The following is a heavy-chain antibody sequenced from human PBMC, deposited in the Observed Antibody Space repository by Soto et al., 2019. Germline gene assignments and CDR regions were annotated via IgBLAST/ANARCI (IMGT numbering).Heavy chain of an antibody. CDR1: GFTFSRCS. J-gene: IGHJ6*02. V-gene: IGHV3-48*02. CDR3: ARAAPYGGMDV. CDR2: ISSSSSTI. D-gene: IGHD3-16*01. Sequence: XXSLRLSFAASGFTFSRCSIHWVLQAPGKGLEWVSYISSSSSTIYYADSVKGRFTISRDNAKNSLYLQMKSLRDEDTAVYYCARAAPYGGMDVWGQGTTVTVSS.